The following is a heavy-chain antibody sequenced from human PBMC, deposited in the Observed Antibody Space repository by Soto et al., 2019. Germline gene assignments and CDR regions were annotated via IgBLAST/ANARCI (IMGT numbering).Heavy chain of an antibody. Sequence: PGESLKISCKGSGYSFTSYWIGWVRQMPGKGLEWMGIIYPGDSDTRYSPSFQGQVTISADKSISTAYLQWSSLKASDTAMYYCARGYYYGSGSYYNDPSDYWGQGTLVTVSS. J-gene: IGHJ4*02. V-gene: IGHV5-51*01. D-gene: IGHD3-10*01. CDR1: GYSFTSYW. CDR3: ARGYYYGSGSYYNDPSDY. CDR2: IYPGDSDT.